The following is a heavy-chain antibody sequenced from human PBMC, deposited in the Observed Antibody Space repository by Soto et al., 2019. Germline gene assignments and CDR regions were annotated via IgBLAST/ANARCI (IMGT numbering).Heavy chain of an antibody. V-gene: IGHV1-18*04. CDR3: ARLVYSSSSSTSGWFYFDY. D-gene: IGHD6-6*01. Sequence: QVQLVQSGAEVMKPGASVRVSCKASAYTFTSNGVTWVRQAPGQGLEWMGWISPHNGNTKYAQNFQGRVTMTTDPSTSTAYMELRSLRSDDTAVYWCARLVYSSSSSTSGWFYFDYWGQGTLVTVSS. CDR1: AYTFTSNG. CDR2: ISPHNGNT. J-gene: IGHJ4*02.